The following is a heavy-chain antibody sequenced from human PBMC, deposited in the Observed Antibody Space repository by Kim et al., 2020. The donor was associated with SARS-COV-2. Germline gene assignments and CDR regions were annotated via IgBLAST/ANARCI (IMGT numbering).Heavy chain of an antibody. CDR2: ISGSGGST. CDR3: AKGGYCTGGVCYTLFDY. Sequence: GGSLRLSCAASGFTFSSYAMSWVRQAPGKGLEWVSAISGSGGSTYYADSVKGRFTISRDNSKNTLYLQMNSLRAEDTAVYYCAKGGYCTGGVCYTLFDYWGQGTLVTFSS. D-gene: IGHD2-8*02. CDR1: GFTFSSYA. V-gene: IGHV3-23*01. J-gene: IGHJ4*02.